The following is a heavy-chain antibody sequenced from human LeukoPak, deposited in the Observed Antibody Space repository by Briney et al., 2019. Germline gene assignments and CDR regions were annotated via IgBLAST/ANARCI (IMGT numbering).Heavy chain of an antibody. Sequence: APVKVSCKASGYTFTSFGISWVRQAPGQGLEWMGWISAYNGNTNYAQKVQGRVTLTTDISASTAYMEVTSLRPDDTAVYYCTRDLGHGAGIFWDYWGQGTLVTVSP. CDR3: TRDLGHGAGIFWDY. J-gene: IGHJ4*02. CDR1: GYTFTSFG. CDR2: ISAYNGNT. D-gene: IGHD3-10*01. V-gene: IGHV1-18*04.